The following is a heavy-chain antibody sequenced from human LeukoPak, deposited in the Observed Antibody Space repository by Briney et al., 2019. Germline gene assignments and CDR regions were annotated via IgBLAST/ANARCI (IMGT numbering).Heavy chain of an antibody. CDR2: INHSGST. CDR1: GGSFSGYY. V-gene: IGHV4-34*01. CDR3: ARLDGSGSSLYFDY. J-gene: IGHJ4*02. D-gene: IGHD3-10*01. Sequence: SETLSLTCAVYGGSFSGYYWSWIRQPPGKGLEWIGEINHSGSTNHNPSLKSRVTISVDTSKNQFSLKLSSVTAADMAVYYCARLDGSGSSLYFDYWGQGTLVTVSS.